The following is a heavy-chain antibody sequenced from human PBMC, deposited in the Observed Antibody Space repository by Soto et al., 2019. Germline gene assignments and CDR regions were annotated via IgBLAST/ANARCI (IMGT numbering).Heavy chain of an antibody. CDR2: IDWADDK. CDR3: AHRAAPGTYFFDY. Sequence: SGPTLVNPTETLTLTCTFSGFSLTTSGMCVTWIRQPPGKALEWLALIDWADDKYYSTSLKTRLTISKDTSKNQVVLTMTNMDPEDTATYYCAHRAAPGTYFFDYWGPGTLVTVSS. CDR1: GFSLTTSGMC. V-gene: IGHV2-70*12. J-gene: IGHJ4*02. D-gene: IGHD6-13*01.